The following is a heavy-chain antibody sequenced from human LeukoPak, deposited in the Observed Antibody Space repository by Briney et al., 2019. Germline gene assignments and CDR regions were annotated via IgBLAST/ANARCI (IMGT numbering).Heavy chain of an antibody. CDR1: GGSINTYY. V-gene: IGHV4-59*08. D-gene: IGHD5-12*01. Sequence: SETLSLTCTVSGGSINTYYWNWIRQPPGKGLEWIAYIYYSGSTNYNPSLKSRVTISVDTSNNQFSLKLSSVTAADTAVYYCATHHSGYDFAADYWGQGTLVTVSS. J-gene: IGHJ4*02. CDR2: IYYSGST. CDR3: ATHHSGYDFAADY.